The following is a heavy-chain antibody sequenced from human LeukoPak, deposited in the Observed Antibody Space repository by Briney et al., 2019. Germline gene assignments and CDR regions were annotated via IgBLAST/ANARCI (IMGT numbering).Heavy chain of an antibody. CDR3: ARRGVMVIATDYFYYFDY. CDR2: INPNSGGT. D-gene: IGHD2-21*01. Sequence: ASVKVSCKASGYTFTGYYMHWVRQAPGQGLEWMGWINPNSGGTNYAQKFQGRVTMTRDTSISTAYMELSRLRSDDTAVYYCARRGVMVIATDYFYYFDYWGQGTLVTVSS. V-gene: IGHV1-2*02. J-gene: IGHJ4*02. CDR1: GYTFTGYY.